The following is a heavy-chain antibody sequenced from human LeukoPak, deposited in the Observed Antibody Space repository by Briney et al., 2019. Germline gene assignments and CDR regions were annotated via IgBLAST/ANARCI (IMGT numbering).Heavy chain of an antibody. Sequence: GGSLTLSCAASEFTFSDHWMTWVRQAPGKGLEWVADIKKDGSKKNEVDSLEGRFAISRDNAKNSLFLQINSLRVEDTAVYYCARGPPYGTRSDYLDYWGQGTLVTVSS. V-gene: IGHV3-7*01. D-gene: IGHD3-10*01. J-gene: IGHJ4*02. CDR3: ARGPPYGTRSDYLDY. CDR1: EFTFSDHW. CDR2: IKKDGSKK.